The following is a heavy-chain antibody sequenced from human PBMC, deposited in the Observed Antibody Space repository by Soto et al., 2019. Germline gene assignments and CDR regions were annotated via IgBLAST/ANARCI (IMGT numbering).Heavy chain of an antibody. CDR1: GGIFSTYA. CDR3: ARDRDDYGSGNYYNRIDF. V-gene: IGHV1-69*01. Sequence: QVQLVQSGAEVKKPGSSVKVSCKASGGIFSTYAISWLRQAPGQGLEWMGGIIPLFGTPNHAQRFQGRVTTTADESTSTAYMELSRLISEDTAVYYCARDRDDYGSGNYYNRIDFWGQGTLVTVSS. D-gene: IGHD3-10*01. J-gene: IGHJ4*02. CDR2: IIPLFGTP.